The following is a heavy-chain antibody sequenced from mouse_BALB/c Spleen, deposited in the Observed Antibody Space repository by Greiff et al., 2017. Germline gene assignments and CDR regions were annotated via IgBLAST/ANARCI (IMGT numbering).Heavy chain of an antibody. V-gene: IGHV5-12-1*01. CDR1: GFAFSSYD. J-gene: IGHJ1*01. CDR3: AGHSYDCYAGRGYYDMDV. D-gene: IGHD2-3*01. CDR2: ISSGGGST. Sequence: DVQLVESGGGLVKPGGSLKISCAASGFAFSSYDMSWVRQSPEKRLEWVAYISSGGGSTNYPDTVKGRYTMSRDNAKNTPYLQMSSLKSEDTAMYYCAGHSYDCYAGRGYYDMDVWGAGTAVTVSS.